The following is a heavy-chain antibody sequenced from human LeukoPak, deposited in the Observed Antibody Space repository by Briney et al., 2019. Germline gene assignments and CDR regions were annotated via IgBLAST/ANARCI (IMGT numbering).Heavy chain of an antibody. D-gene: IGHD3-10*01. V-gene: IGHV1-18*01. CDR3: ARDYRLAMVRGASNSWFDP. CDR2: IGAYNGNT. J-gene: IGHJ5*02. CDR1: GYTFTSYG. Sequence: GGSVKVSFKASGYTFTSYGISWVRQAPGQGLEGMGWIGAYNGNTHYAQKLQGRVTMTTDTSPSTAYMELRSLRSDDTAVYYCARDYRLAMVRGASNSWFDPWGQGTLVTVSS.